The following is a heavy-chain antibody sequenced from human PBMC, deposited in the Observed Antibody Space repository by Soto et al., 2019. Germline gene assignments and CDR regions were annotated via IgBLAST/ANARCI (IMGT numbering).Heavy chain of an antibody. Sequence: GGSLRLSCAACGFTFSSYGMHWVRQAPGKGLEWVAVISYDGSNKYYADSVKGRFTISRDNSKNTLYLQMNSLRAEDTAVYYCAKIFAASGVDVWGQGTTVTVS. V-gene: IGHV3-30*18. D-gene: IGHD6-25*01. J-gene: IGHJ6*02. CDR2: ISYDGSNK. CDR1: GFTFSSYG. CDR3: AKIFAASGVDV.